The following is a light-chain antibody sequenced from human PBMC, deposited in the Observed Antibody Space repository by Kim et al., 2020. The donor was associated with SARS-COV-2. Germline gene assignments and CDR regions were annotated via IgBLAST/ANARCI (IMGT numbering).Light chain of an antibody. CDR2: DTS. CDR3: QQRASWPRT. CDR1: QGVDYR. Sequence: LSPGESATGTCGTSQGVDYRLAWYQQKPGRSPSLLMYDTSSRATGIPARFSGSGSGKDFTLTITSLEPEDFAVYDCQQRASWPRTFGQGTKLEIK. V-gene: IGKV3-11*01. J-gene: IGKJ2*01.